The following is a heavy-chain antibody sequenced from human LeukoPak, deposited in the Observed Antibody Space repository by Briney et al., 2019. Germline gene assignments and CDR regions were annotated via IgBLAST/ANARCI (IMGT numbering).Heavy chain of an antibody. J-gene: IGHJ4*02. CDR2: ISAYNGNT. CDR1: GYTFTSYG. CDR3: AREDRVQELGKNY. D-gene: IGHD7-27*01. V-gene: IGHV1-18*03. Sequence: ASVKVSCKASGYTFTSYGISWVRQAPGQGLEWMGWISAYNGNTNYAQKLQGRVTMTTDTSTSTAYMELRSLRPGDMAVYYCAREDRVQELGKNYWGQGTLVTVSS.